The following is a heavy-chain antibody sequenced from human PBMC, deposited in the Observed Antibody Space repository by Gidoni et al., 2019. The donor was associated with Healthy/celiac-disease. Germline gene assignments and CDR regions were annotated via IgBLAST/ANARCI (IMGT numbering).Heavy chain of an antibody. Sequence: EVQLVESGGGLVQPGRSLRLSCAASGFTFDDYAMHWVRQAPGKGLEGVSGISWNSGSIGYADSVKGRFTISRDNAKNSLYLQMNSLRAEDTALYYCAKGIESELPYYFDYWGQGTLVTVSS. CDR1: GFTFDDYA. J-gene: IGHJ4*02. V-gene: IGHV3-9*01. CDR3: AKGIESELPYYFDY. D-gene: IGHD1-26*01. CDR2: ISWNSGSI.